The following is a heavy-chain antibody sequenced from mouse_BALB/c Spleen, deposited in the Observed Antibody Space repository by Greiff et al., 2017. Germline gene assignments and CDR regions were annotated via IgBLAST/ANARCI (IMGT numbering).Heavy chain of an antibody. Sequence: VQLQQSGAELVRSGASVKLSCTASGFNIKDYYMHWVKQRPEQGLEWIGWIDPENGDTEYAPKFQGKATMTADTSSNTAYLQLSSLTSEDTAVYYCNPDLFRCRAWFAYWGQGTLVTVSA. CDR2: IDPENGDT. J-gene: IGHJ3*01. CDR1: GFNIKDYY. V-gene: IGHV14-4*02. CDR3: NPDLFRCRAWFAY. D-gene: IGHD3-3*01.